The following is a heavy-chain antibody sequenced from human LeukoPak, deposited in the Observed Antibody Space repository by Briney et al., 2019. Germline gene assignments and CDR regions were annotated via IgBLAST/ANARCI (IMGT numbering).Heavy chain of an antibody. CDR1: GFSFSTYS. CDR2: IGSSGSNI. J-gene: IGHJ4*02. V-gene: IGHV3-48*01. D-gene: IGHD3-22*01. CDR3: ARGHVYYYDSSGYDY. Sequence: PGGSLRLSCAASGFSFSTYSMNWVRQAPGKGLEWVSYIGSSGSNIYYADSVKGRFTISRDNAKNTLYLQMNSLRAEDTAVYYCARGHVYYYDSSGYDYWGQGTLVTVSS.